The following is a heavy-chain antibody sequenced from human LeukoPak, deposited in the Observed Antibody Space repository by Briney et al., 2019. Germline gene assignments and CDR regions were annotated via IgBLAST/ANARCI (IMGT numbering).Heavy chain of an antibody. V-gene: IGHV3-23*01. CDR3: ANGQRWELPLDY. J-gene: IGHJ4*02. CDR2: FSGSNGNT. D-gene: IGHD2-15*01. CDR1: GFTFNNYA. Sequence: PGGSLRLSCAASGFTFNNYAMSWVRQAPGKGLEWVSAFSGSNGNTYYADSVKGRFTISRDNSKNTLYLQMNSLRAEDTALYYCANGQRWELPLDYWGQGTLVTVSS.